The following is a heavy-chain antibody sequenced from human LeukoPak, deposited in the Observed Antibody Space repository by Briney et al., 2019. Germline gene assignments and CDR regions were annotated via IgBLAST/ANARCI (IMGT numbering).Heavy chain of an antibody. Sequence: GGSLRLSCAASGFTFSSYGMHWVRQAPGKGLEWVAVIWYDGSNKYYADSVKGRFTISRDNSKNTLYLQMNSLRAEDTAVYYCAREGRIVGATGGGHFDYWGQGTLVTVSS. D-gene: IGHD1-26*01. J-gene: IGHJ4*02. CDR3: AREGRIVGATGGGHFDY. V-gene: IGHV3-33*01. CDR1: GFTFSSYG. CDR2: IWYDGSNK.